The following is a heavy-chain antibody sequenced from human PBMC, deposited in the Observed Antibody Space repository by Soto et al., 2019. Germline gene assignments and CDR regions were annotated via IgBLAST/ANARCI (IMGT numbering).Heavy chain of an antibody. V-gene: IGHV4-34*01. J-gene: IGHJ4*02. Sequence: QVQLQQWGAGLLKPSETLSLTCAVYGGSFSPFYWSWIRQPPGKGLEWIGEINHSGSTNYNPSLKSRVTISVDTSKIQFSLKLSSVTAADTAMYYCARGRDYWGQGTLVTVSS. CDR3: ARGRDY. CDR2: INHSGST. CDR1: GGSFSPFY.